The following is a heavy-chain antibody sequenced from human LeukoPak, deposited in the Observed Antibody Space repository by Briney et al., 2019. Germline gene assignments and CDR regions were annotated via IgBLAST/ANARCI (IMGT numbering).Heavy chain of an antibody. CDR2: ISSSSSYI. Sequence: PGGSLRLSCAASGFTFSSYSMNWVRQAPGKGLEWVSSISSSSSYIYYADSVKGRFTISRDNAKNSLYLQMNSLRAEDTAVYYCARGGPGSGTPPAYWGQGTLVTVSS. CDR3: ARGGPGSGTPPAY. D-gene: IGHD3-10*01. V-gene: IGHV3-21*01. CDR1: GFTFSSYS. J-gene: IGHJ4*02.